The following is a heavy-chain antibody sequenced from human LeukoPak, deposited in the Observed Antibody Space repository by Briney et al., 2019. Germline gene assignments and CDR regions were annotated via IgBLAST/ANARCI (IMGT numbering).Heavy chain of an antibody. CDR2: TYYRSKLYN. J-gene: IGHJ6*03. CDR3: AREAALETYYYYYYMDV. D-gene: IGHD1-1*01. V-gene: IGHV6-1*01. CDR1: GDSVSSNSAA. Sequence: SQTLSLTCAISGDSVSSNSAAWNWIRQSPSRGLEWLGSTYYRSKLYNDYAVSVKSQITINPDTSKNQFSLQLNSVPPEDTAVYYCAREAALETYYYYYYMDVWGKGTTVTVSS.